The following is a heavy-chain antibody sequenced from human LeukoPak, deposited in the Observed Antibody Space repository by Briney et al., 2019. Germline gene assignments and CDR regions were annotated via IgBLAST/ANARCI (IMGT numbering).Heavy chain of an antibody. J-gene: IGHJ6*02. V-gene: IGHV4-34*01. D-gene: IGHD5-18*01. CDR2: ISHSGST. CDR3: ARGTQLWPRFYYYGMDV. Sequence: SETLSLTCAVYGGSFSGYYWSWIRQPPGKGLEWNGEISHSGSTNYNPSLESRVTISVDTSKNQFSLKLSSVTAADTAVYYCARGTQLWPRFYYYGMDVWGQGTTVTVSS. CDR1: GGSFSGYY.